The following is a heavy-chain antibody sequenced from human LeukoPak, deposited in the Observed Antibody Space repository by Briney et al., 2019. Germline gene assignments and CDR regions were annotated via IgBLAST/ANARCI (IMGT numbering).Heavy chain of an antibody. CDR1: RFTFSSYS. CDR3: ARLFPGYCYMDG. J-gene: IGHJ6*03. V-gene: IGHV3-21*01. D-gene: IGHD2-21*01. Sequence: GGSLRLSCAASRFTFSSYSMNWVRQAPGKGLEWVASINSSSSYIYYADTVKGRFTISRDNAKNSLYLQMNSLRAEDTAVYYCARLFPGYCYMDGWGKGTTVT. CDR2: INSSSSYI.